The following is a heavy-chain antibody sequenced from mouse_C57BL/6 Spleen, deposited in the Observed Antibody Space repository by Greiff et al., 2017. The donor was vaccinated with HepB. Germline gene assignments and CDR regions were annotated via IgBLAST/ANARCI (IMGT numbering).Heavy chain of an antibody. CDR1: GFTFSSYA. CDR2: ISDGGSYT. J-gene: IGHJ3*01. D-gene: IGHD4-1*01. V-gene: IGHV5-4*01. CDR3: ARAWDGGWFAY. Sequence: EVHLVESGGGLVKPGGSLKLSCAASGFTFSSYAMSWVRQTPEKRLEWVATISDGGSYTYYPDNVKGRFTISRDNAKNNLYLQMSHLKSEDTAMYYCARAWDGGWFAYWGQGTLVTVSA.